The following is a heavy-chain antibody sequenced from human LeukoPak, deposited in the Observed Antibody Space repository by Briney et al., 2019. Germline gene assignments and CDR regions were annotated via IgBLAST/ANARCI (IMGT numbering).Heavy chain of an antibody. CDR2: ISGSGGST. CDR3: TRLTVVAATTY. J-gene: IGHJ4*02. V-gene: IGHV3-23*01. Sequence: GGSLRLSCAASGFTFSSYAMSWVRQAPGKGLEWVSAISGSGGSTYYADSVKGRFTISRDNAKNSLYLQMNSLRVKDTAVYYCTRLTVVAATTYWGQGALVTVSS. CDR1: GFTFSSYA. D-gene: IGHD2-15*01.